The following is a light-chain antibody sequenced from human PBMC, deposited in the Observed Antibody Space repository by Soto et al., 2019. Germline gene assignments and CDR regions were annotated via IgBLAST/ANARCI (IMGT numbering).Light chain of an antibody. CDR1: QSVRNNY. V-gene: IGKV3-20*01. J-gene: IGKJ2*01. Sequence: EVVLTQSAGILSLSPGERATLSCRASQSVRNNYLAWYQQKPGQSPKLLIFGSSDRATGIPDRFSGSGSGTDFTLTISRLEPEDFAVYYCQQYGSSPPYTFGQGTKLEIK. CDR3: QQYGSSPPYT. CDR2: GSS.